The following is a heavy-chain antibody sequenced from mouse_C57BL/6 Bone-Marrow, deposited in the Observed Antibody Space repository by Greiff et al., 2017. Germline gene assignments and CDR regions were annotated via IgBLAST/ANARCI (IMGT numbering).Heavy chain of an antibody. CDR1: GYTFTSYW. CDR3: ARRTGTRSMDY. V-gene: IGHV1-53*01. Sequence: QVQLQQPGTELVKPGASVKLSCKASGYTFTSYWMHWVKQRPGQGLEWIGNINPSNGGTNYNEKFKSQATLTVDKSSRTACMQLSILTSDDSADYYCARRTGTRSMDYWGQGTSVTVSS. J-gene: IGHJ4*01. CDR2: INPSNGGT. D-gene: IGHD4-1*01.